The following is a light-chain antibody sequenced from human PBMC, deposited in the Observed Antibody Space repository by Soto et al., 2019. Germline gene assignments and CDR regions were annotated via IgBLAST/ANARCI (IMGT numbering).Light chain of an antibody. CDR3: MQPLQSWT. Sequence: DIVMTQSPLSLPVTPGEPASISAGPIRGSRHVKENNYLDWYLQKPGQSPQLLIYLGSNRASGVPDRFSGSGSGTDFTLKISRVEAEDVGVYYCMQPLQSWTFGQGTKVEIK. J-gene: IGKJ1*01. CDR2: LGS. CDR1: RGSRHVKENNY. V-gene: IGKV2-28*01.